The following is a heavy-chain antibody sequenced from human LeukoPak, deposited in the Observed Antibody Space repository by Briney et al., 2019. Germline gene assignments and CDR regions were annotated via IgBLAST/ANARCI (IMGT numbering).Heavy chain of an antibody. CDR3: ARGKLADFWSGYPYYYYYMDV. CDR2: NYYSGST. D-gene: IGHD3-3*01. Sequence: PSETLSLTCTVSGGSISIYYWSWIRQPPGKGLEWIGYNYYSGSTNYNPSLKSRVTISVDTSKNQFSLKLSSVTAADTAVYYCARGKLADFWSGYPYYYYYMDVWGKGTTVTVSS. CDR1: GGSISIYY. J-gene: IGHJ6*03. V-gene: IGHV4-59*01.